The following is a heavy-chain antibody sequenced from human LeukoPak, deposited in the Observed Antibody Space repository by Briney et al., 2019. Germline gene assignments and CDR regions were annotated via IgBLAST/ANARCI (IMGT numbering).Heavy chain of an antibody. J-gene: IGHJ4*02. CDR1: GGSFSGYY. CDR3: ARGGMTTVTGGYY. D-gene: IGHD4-17*01. Sequence: PSETLSLTCAVYGGSFSGYYWSWIRQPPGKGLEWIGEINHSGSTNYNPSLKRRVTISVDTSKNQFSLKLSSVTAADTAVYYCARGGMTTVTGGYYWGQGTLVTVSS. V-gene: IGHV4-34*01. CDR2: INHSGST.